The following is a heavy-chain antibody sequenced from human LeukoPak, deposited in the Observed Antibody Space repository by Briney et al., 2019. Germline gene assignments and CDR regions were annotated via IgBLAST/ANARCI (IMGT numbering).Heavy chain of an antibody. CDR2: IQYDGSNK. Sequence: XXASGFTFSSYGMHWVRQAPGKGLEWVAFIQYDGSNKYYADSVKGRFTISRDNSKNTLYLQMNSLRAEDTAVYYCAKVTSGVRGVTLDYWGQGTLVTVSS. V-gene: IGHV3-30*02. J-gene: IGHJ4*02. CDR3: AKVTSGVRGVTLDY. CDR1: GFTFSSYG. D-gene: IGHD3-10*01.